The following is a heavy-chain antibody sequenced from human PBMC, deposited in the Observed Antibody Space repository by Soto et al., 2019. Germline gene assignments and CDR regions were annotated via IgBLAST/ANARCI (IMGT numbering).Heavy chain of an antibody. CDR3: ARGVGGDYFDY. CDR2: IIPIFGTT. Sequence: QVQLVQSGAEVKKPGSSVKVSCKASGGTFSTYAITWVRQAPGQGLEWLGGIIPIFGTTDYARKFQGRVTITAAESTSTVFIELSSLTSEDTAVYYCARGVGGDYFDYWGQGTLVTVSS. D-gene: IGHD1-26*01. CDR1: GGTFSTYA. V-gene: IGHV1-69*01. J-gene: IGHJ4*02.